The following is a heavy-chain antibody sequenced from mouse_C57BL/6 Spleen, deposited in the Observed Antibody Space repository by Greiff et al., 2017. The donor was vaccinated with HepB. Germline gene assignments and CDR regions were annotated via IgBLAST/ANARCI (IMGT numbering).Heavy chain of an antibody. CDR3: AKNDYGSSYWYFDV. Sequence: QVQLKQSGPGLVQPSQSLSITCTVSGFSLTSYGVHWVRQPPGKGLEWLGVIWSGGSTDYNAAFISRLSISKDNSKSQVFFKMNSLQADDTAIYYSAKNDYGSSYWYFDVWGTGTTVTVSS. CDR2: IWSGGST. D-gene: IGHD1-1*01. V-gene: IGHV2-4*01. J-gene: IGHJ1*03. CDR1: GFSLTSYG.